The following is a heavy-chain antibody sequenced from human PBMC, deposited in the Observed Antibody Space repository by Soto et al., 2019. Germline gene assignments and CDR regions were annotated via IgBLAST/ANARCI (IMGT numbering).Heavy chain of an antibody. CDR1: GYTFSDYY. V-gene: IGHV1-2*02. CDR3: ARTYYDILTGYSPNPFDY. D-gene: IGHD3-9*01. J-gene: IGHJ4*02. Sequence: GASVKVSCKASGYTFSDYYIHWVRQAPGQGLEWMGWINPNSGGTKYAPKFQGGVTMTRDTSASTAYMELNSLRSEDTAVYYCARTYYDILTGYSPNPFDYWGQGTLVTVSS. CDR2: INPNSGGT.